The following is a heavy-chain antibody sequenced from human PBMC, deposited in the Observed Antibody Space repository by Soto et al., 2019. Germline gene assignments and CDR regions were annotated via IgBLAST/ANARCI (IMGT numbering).Heavy chain of an antibody. CDR1: GFTFSNYW. J-gene: IGHJ6*02. CDR2: INGDGGST. CDR3: AREGGNYFYGMDV. Sequence: PGGSLRLSCAASGFTFSNYWMHWVRQAPGKGLVWVSRINGDGGSTTYADSVKGRFTISRDNAKNTLYLQMNNLRAEDTAVYYRAREGGNYFYGMDVWGQGTTVTVS. V-gene: IGHV3-74*01.